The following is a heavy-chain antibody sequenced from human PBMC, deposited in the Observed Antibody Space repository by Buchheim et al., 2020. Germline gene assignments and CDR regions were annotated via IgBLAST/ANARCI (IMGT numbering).Heavy chain of an antibody. CDR3: ARDARDCSSTSCYEANWFDP. J-gene: IGHJ5*02. CDR1: GGSISSGGYY. V-gene: IGHV4-31*03. CDR2: IYYSGST. Sequence: QVQLQESGPGLVKPSQTLSLTCTVSGGSISSGGYYWSWIRQHPGKGLEWIGYIYYSGSTYSNPSLKSRVTISVETSKNQFSLKLSSVTAADTAVYYCARDARDCSSTSCYEANWFDPWGQGTL. D-gene: IGHD2-2*01.